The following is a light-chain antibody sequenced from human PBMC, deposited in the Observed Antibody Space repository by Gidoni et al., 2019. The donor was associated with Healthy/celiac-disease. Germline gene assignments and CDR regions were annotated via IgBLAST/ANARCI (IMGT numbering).Light chain of an antibody. V-gene: IGKV1-5*03. CDR1: QSISSW. CDR2: KAS. Sequence: DIQMTQSPYTLSASVGDRVTITCRASQSISSWLAWYQQKPGTAPKLLNYKASSLESGVPSRFSGSGSGTEFTLTISSLQPDDFATYYCQQYNSYPWTFGQGTKVEIK. CDR3: QQYNSYPWT. J-gene: IGKJ1*01.